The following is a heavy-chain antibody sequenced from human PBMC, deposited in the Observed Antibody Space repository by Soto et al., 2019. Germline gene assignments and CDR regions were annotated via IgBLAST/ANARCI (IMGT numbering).Heavy chain of an antibody. D-gene: IGHD2-2*01. CDR2: INPNSGGT. V-gene: IGHV1-2*04. Sequence: QVQLVQSGAEVKKPGASVKVSCKASGYTFTGYYMHWVRQAPGQGLEWMGWINPNSGGTNYAQKFQGWVTMTRDTAISTAYMELSRLRSDDTAGYYCAKGGYCSSTSCYVFDYWGQGTLVTVSS. J-gene: IGHJ4*02. CDR1: GYTFTGYY. CDR3: AKGGYCSSTSCYVFDY.